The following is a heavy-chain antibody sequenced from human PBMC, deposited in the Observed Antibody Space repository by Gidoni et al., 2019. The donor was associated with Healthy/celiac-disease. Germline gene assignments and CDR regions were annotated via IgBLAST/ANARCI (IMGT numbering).Heavy chain of an antibody. CDR3: ARWVMVRGVKVHYFDY. CDR1: GGSISSSIYY. V-gene: IGHV4-39*07. J-gene: IGHJ4*02. CDR2: IYYSGST. D-gene: IGHD3-10*01. Sequence: QLQLQESGPGMVTPSETLSLTCTVSGGSISSSIYYWGWLRQPPGTGLEWIGSIYYSGSTYYNPSLKSRVTISVDTSKNQFARKRSSVTAADTAVYYCARWVMVRGVKVHYFDYWGQGTLVTVSS.